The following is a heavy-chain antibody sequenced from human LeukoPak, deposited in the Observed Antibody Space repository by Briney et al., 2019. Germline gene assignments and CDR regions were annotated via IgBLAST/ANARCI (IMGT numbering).Heavy chain of an antibody. D-gene: IGHD6-13*01. CDR3: ARAKRHAAVFYMDV. J-gene: IGHJ6*03. V-gene: IGHV4-4*07. CDR1: GGSISSYY. CDR2: IYTSGST. Sequence: PSETLSLTCTVSGGSISSYYWSWIRQPAGKGLEWIGRIYTSGSTNYNPSLKSRVTISVDTSKNQFSLKLSSVTAADTAVYYCARAKRHAAVFYMDVWGKGTTVTISS.